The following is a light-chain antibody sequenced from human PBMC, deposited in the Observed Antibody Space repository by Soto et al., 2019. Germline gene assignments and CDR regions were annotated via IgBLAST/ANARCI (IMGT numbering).Light chain of an antibody. CDR1: QFLSSY. V-gene: IGKV3-11*01. CDR2: DTS. CDR3: QQYRMSPNP. Sequence: EVVLTQSPATLSLAPGERATLSCVASQFLSSYLAWYQQKPGQPPRLLIYDTSNRATGIPARFSGSGSGTDFSLTIRGLKPEDFAVYYCQQYRMSPNPFGQGTRLEIK. J-gene: IGKJ5*01.